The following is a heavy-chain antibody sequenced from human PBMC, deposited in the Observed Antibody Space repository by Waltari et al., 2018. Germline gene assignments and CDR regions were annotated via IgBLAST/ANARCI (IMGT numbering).Heavy chain of an antibody. V-gene: IGHV1-69-2*01. J-gene: IGHJ4*02. CDR2: VDPEDGET. Sequence: HWVQQAPGKGLEWMGRVDPEDGETIYAEKFQGRVTITADTSTDTAYMELSSLRSEDTAVYYCAIDLVGAQRRTDYWGQGTLVTVSS. CDR3: AIDLVGAQRRTDY. D-gene: IGHD1-26*01.